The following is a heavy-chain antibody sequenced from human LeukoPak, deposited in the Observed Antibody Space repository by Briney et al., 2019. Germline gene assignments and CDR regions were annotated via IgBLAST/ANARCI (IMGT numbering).Heavy chain of an antibody. V-gene: IGHV3-74*01. CDR3: ASGMSTSHY. D-gene: IGHD3-10*01. Sequence: PGGSLRLSCAASGFTFSSYWMHWVRQAPGKGLVWVSRINSDGISTTYADSVKGRFTISRDNAKTSLYLQMNSLRAEDTAVYYCASGMSTSHYWGQGTLVSVSS. J-gene: IGHJ4*02. CDR1: GFTFSSYW. CDR2: INSDGIST.